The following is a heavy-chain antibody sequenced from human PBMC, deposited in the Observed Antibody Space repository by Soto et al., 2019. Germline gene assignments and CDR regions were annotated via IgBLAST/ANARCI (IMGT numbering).Heavy chain of an antibody. J-gene: IGHJ4*02. V-gene: IGHV1-18*01. CDR2: INAFNGNT. CDR1: GYTFTDYG. D-gene: IGHD3-3*01. CDR3: ARISQSDFWSGYYYFFDY. Sequence: VHLVQSGAEVEKPGASVKVSCKASGYTFTDYGISWVRQAPGQGLQWMGWINAFNGNTKYAQQFQGRVTMTTDTSTSTAYMEMRSLESDDTAVYYCARISQSDFWSGYYYFFDYWGQGTLVTVSS.